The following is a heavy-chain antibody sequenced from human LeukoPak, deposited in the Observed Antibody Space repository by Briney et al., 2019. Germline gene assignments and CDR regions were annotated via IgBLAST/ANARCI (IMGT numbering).Heavy chain of an antibody. D-gene: IGHD2-2*01. Sequence: SGPTLVNPTQTLTLTCTFSGFSLSTSGVGVVWIRQPPGKALEWLALLYWDDDERYSSSLKSRLTITKDTSKNQVVLTMTNMDPVDTATYYCATGYASSWYYYGMDVWGQGTTVTVSS. CDR1: GFSLSTSGVG. J-gene: IGHJ6*02. V-gene: IGHV2-5*02. CDR2: LYWDDDE. CDR3: ATGYASSWYYYGMDV.